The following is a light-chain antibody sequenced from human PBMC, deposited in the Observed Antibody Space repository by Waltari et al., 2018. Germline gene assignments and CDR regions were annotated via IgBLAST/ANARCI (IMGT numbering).Light chain of an antibody. J-gene: IGKJ2*01. CDR2: GAS. CDR3: QQCNNWPYT. CDR1: QTVSST. V-gene: IGKV3-15*01. Sequence: EIVMTQSPATLSVSPGERAILSCRASQTVSSTLAWYQQKPGQAPRLLIYGASTRTTGNPARFSGSGSGTDFTLTISSLQSEDFAVYYCQQCNNWPYTFGQGTRLEIK.